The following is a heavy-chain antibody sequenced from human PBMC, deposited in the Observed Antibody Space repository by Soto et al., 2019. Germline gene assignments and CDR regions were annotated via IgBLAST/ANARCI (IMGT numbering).Heavy chain of an antibody. CDR2: IYYSGST. D-gene: IGHD3-10*01. J-gene: IGHJ4*02. V-gene: IGHV4-31*03. CDR3: ARFRDYYGSRRPQNFDY. CDR1: GGSISSGGYY. Sequence: QVQLQESGPGLVKPSQTLSLTCTVSGGSISSGGYYWSWIRQHPGKGLEWIGYIYYSGSTYYNPSLKSRVTISVDTSKNQFSLKLSSVTAADTAVYYCARFRDYYGSRRPQNFDYWGQGTLVTVSS.